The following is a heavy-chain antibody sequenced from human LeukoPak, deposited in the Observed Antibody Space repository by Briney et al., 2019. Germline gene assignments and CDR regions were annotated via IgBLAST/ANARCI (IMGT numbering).Heavy chain of an antibody. CDR2: IYPGDPDT. CDR1: GYSFSNSW. D-gene: IGHD2-2*01. J-gene: IGHJ3*02. V-gene: IGHV5-51*01. Sequence: GESLKISCKGSGYSFSNSWIGWVRQMPGKGLERMGIIYPGDPDTRYSPSFQGQVTISADKSISTAYLQWSSLKASDTAMYYCARRGGSIVVVPAATPDVAFDIWGQGTMVTVSS. CDR3: ARRGGSIVVVPAATPDVAFDI.